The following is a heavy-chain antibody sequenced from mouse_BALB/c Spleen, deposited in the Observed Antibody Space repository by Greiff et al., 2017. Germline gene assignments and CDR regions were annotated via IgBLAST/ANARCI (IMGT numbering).Heavy chain of an antibody. Sequence: EVKLQESGGGLVQPGGSRKLSCAASGFTFSSFGMHWVRQAPEKGLEWVAYISSGSSTIYYADTVKGRFTISRDNPKNTLFLQMTSLRSEDTAMYYCARGYDETWFAYWGQGTLVTVSA. V-gene: IGHV5-17*02. CDR3: ARGYDETWFAY. D-gene: IGHD2-12*01. CDR2: ISSGSSTI. CDR1: GFTFSSFG. J-gene: IGHJ3*01.